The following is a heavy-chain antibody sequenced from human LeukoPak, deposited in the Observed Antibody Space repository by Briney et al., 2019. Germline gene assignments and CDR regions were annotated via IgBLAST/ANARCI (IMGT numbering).Heavy chain of an antibody. Sequence: PGRSLRLSCAASGFTFSSYAMHWVRQAPGKGLEWVAVISYDGSNKYYADSVKGRFTISRDNSKNTLYLQMNSLRAEDTAVYYCAKDENSGYESNYYFDYWGQGTLVTVSS. D-gene: IGHD5-12*01. CDR1: GFTFSSYA. J-gene: IGHJ4*02. V-gene: IGHV3-30-3*01. CDR3: AKDENSGYESNYYFDY. CDR2: ISYDGSNK.